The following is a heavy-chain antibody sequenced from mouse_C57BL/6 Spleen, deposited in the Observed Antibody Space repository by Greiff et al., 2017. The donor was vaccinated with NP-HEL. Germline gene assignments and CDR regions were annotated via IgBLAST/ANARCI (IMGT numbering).Heavy chain of an antibody. V-gene: IGHV14-1*01. Sequence: EVQLQQSGAELVRPGASVKLSCTASGFNFNDYYMHWVKQRPEQGLEWIGRIDPEDGDTEYAPKFQGKATMTADTSSNTAYLQLSSLTSEDTAVYYSAAEGYDYDAWFAYWGQGTLVTVSA. D-gene: IGHD2-4*01. CDR3: AAEGYDYDAWFAY. CDR1: GFNFNDYY. CDR2: IDPEDGDT. J-gene: IGHJ3*01.